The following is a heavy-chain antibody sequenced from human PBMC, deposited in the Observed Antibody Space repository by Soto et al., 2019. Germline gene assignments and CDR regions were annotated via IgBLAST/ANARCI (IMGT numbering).Heavy chain of an antibody. CDR1: DFTVGNNY. Sequence: GGSLRLSCAASDFTVGNNYMTWVRQAPGKGLEWVSVIYSGGGTMYTDSVKGRFTISRDSSKNTLYLQMNSLRVEDTAVYYCARDRALGGEAFDIWGQGTLVTVSS. CDR2: IYSGGGT. J-gene: IGHJ3*02. V-gene: IGHV3-53*01. CDR3: ARDRALGGEAFDI.